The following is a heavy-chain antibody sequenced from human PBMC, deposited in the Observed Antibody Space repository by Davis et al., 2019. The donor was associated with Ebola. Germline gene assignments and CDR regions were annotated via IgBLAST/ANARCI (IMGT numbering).Heavy chain of an antibody. V-gene: IGHV1-18*01. Sequence: AASVKVSCKASGYTFTSYGISWVRQAPGQGLEWMGWISAYNGNTNYAQELQGRVTMTTDTSTSTAYMELRSLRSDDTAVYYCARDMGMVQEANWFDPWGQGTLVTVSS. CDR2: ISAYNGNT. J-gene: IGHJ5*02. CDR3: ARDMGMVQEANWFDP. CDR1: GYTFTSYG. D-gene: IGHD3-10*01.